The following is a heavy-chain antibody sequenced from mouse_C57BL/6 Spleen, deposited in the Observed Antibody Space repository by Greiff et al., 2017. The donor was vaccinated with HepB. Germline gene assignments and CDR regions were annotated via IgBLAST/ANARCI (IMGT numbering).Heavy chain of an antibody. V-gene: IGHV3-6*01. J-gene: IGHJ3*01. CDR1: GYSITSGYY. Sequence: QSGPGLVKPSQSLSLTCSVTGYSITSGYYWNWIRQFPGNKLEWMGYISYDGSNNYNPSLKNRISITRDTSKNQFFLKLNSVTTEDTATYYCARGGGDSSGPFAYWGQGTLVTVSA. CDR3: ARGGGDSSGPFAY. D-gene: IGHD3-2*02. CDR2: ISYDGSN.